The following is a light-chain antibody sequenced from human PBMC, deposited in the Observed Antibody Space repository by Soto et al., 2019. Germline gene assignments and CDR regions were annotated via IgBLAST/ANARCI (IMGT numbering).Light chain of an antibody. Sequence: DIQMTQSPSTLSASVGDRVTITCRASQSISSWLAWYQQKPGKAPKLLIYKASSLESGVPSRFSGSGSGTEFTLTISSLQLDYFASYFCQQYNSYSWTVGQGTKVDSK. V-gene: IGKV1-5*03. CDR2: KAS. CDR3: QQYNSYSWT. J-gene: IGKJ1*01. CDR1: QSISSW.